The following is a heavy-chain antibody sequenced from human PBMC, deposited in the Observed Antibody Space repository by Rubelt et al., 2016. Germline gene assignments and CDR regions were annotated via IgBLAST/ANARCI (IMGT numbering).Heavy chain of an antibody. CDR2: INHSGST. V-gene: IGHV4-34*09. CDR3: WRGLGGGSSAFDY. Sequence: QLQLQESGPGLVKPSETLSLTCAVYGGSFSGYYWTWIRQPPGKGLEWIGEINHSGSTNYNPSLKSRVTISGDTSKNQFAQKVGSVTAADTAGYDCWRGLGGGSSAFDYWGQGTLVTVSS. D-gene: IGHD3-16*01. CDR1: GGSFSGYY. J-gene: IGHJ4*02.